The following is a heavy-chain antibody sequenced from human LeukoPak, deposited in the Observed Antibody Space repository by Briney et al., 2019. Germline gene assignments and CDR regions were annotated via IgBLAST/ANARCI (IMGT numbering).Heavy chain of an antibody. J-gene: IGHJ4*02. CDR1: GFTFSNYW. V-gene: IGHV3-7*01. CDR2: IKQDGSEK. D-gene: IGHD1-26*01. Sequence: PGGSLRLSCVASGFTFSNYWMSWVRQAPGKGLEWVANIKQDGSEKYYVDSVKGRFTISRDNAKKSLYLQMNSLRAEDTAVYYCARDLMGWDLHYFDYWGQGTLVTVSS. CDR3: ARDLMGWDLHYFDY.